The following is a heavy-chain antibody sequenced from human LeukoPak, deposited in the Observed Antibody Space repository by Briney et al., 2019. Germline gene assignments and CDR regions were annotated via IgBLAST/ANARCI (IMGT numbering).Heavy chain of an antibody. CDR1: EFTFSSYG. CDR3: ARTEMATPSRPDYYYYYYMDV. CDR2: IRYDGSNK. J-gene: IGHJ6*03. D-gene: IGHD5-24*01. Sequence: PGGSLRLSCAASEFTFSSYGMHWVRQAPGKGLEWVAFIRYDGSNKYYADSVKGRFTISRDNSKNTLYLQMNSLRAEDTAVYYCARTEMATPSRPDYYYYYYMDVWGKGTTVTVSS. V-gene: IGHV3-30*02.